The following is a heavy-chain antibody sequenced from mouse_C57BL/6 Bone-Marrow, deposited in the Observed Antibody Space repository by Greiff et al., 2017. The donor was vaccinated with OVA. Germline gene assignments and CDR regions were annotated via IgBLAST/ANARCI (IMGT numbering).Heavy chain of an antibody. D-gene: IGHD2-3*01. CDR1: GYTFTSYW. CDR3: ARAGYYYFDY. V-gene: IGHV1-50*01. Sequence: QVQLQQPGAELVKPGASVKLSCKASGYTFTSYWMQWVKQRPGQGLEWIGEIDPSDSYTNYNQKFKSKATLTVDTSSSTAYMQLSSLTSEDSAVYYCARAGYYYFDYWGQGTTLTVSS. J-gene: IGHJ2*01. CDR2: IDPSDSYT.